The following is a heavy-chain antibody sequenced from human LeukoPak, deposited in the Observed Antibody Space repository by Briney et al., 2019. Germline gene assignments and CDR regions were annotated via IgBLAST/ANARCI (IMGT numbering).Heavy chain of an antibody. CDR1: GGSISSSSYY. J-gene: IGHJ4*02. Sequence: SKTLSLTCTVSGGSISSSSYYWGWIRQPPGKGLEWIGSIYHSGSTYYNPSLKSRVTISVDRSKNQFSLKLSSVTAADTAVYYCARAGPDFWEFDYWGQGTLVTVSS. CDR2: IYHSGST. D-gene: IGHD3-3*01. V-gene: IGHV4-39*07. CDR3: ARAGPDFWEFDY.